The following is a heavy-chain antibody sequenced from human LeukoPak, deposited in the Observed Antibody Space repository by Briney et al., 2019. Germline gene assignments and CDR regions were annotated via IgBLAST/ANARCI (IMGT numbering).Heavy chain of an antibody. CDR2: INHSGST. CDR1: GGSFSGYY. CDR3: ARGQWLGNY. D-gene: IGHD6-19*01. V-gene: IGHV4-34*01. J-gene: IGHJ4*02. Sequence: PSETLSLTCAVYGGSFSGYYWSWIRQPPGKGLEWIGEINHSGSTNYNPSLKSRVTISVDTSKNQFSLKLSSVTVADTAVYYCARGQWLGNYWGQGTLVTVSS.